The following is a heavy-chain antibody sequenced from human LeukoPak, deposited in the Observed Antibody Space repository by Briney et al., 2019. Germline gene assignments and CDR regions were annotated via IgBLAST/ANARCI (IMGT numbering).Heavy chain of an antibody. J-gene: IGHJ4*02. V-gene: IGHV3-23*01. Sequence: QPGGSLRLSCAASGFTFTSHAMSWVRQAPGKGLEWVSIISGSGDSTYYADSVKGRFTISRDNSKNTLYLQMNSLRADDTAVYHCAKESGYDVDFDYWGQGTLVTVSS. CDR3: AKESGYDVDFDY. D-gene: IGHD5-12*01. CDR1: GFTFTSHA. CDR2: ISGSGDST.